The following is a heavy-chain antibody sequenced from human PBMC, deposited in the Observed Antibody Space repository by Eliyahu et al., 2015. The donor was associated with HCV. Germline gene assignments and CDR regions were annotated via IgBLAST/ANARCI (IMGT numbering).Heavy chain of an antibody. D-gene: IGHD6-13*01. Sequence: EVHLVGSGGGLVQPGGSLRLSCAASGLTFSNYWMKWVANIKPDGSDENYVDSVKGRFTISRDNAKNSVSLQMNSLRAEDTAVYYCATISAAAFDYWGRGILVTVSS. V-gene: IGHV3-7*03. CDR3: ATISAAAFDY. J-gene: IGHJ4*02. CDR2: IKPDGSDE. CDR1: GLTFSNYW.